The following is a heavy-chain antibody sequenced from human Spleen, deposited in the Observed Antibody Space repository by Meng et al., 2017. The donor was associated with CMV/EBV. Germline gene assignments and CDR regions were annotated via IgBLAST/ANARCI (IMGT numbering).Heavy chain of an antibody. CDR2: INNSGST. CDR3: ARGQGTYYDILTGYYYDY. D-gene: IGHD3-9*01. Sequence: GSFSGYYWSWNRQPPGKGLEWIGEINNSGSTNYNPSLKSRVTISVDTSKNQFSLKLSSVTAADTALYYCARGQGTYYDILTGYYYDYWGQGTLVTVSS. J-gene: IGHJ4*02. CDR1: GSFSGYY. V-gene: IGHV4-34*01.